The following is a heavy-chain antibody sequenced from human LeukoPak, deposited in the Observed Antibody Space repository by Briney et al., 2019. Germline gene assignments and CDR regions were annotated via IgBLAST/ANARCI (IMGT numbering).Heavy chain of an antibody. CDR1: GGSISSGGYY. CDR2: IYYSGST. D-gene: IGHD5-18*01. CDR3: AKHSYGLVDY. J-gene: IGHJ4*02. V-gene: IGHV4-31*03. Sequence: SETLSLTCTVSGGSISSGGYYWSWIRQHPGKGLEWIGYIYYSGSTYYNPSLKSRVTISVDTSKNQFSLKLSSVTAADTAVYYCAKHSYGLVDYWGQGALVTVSS.